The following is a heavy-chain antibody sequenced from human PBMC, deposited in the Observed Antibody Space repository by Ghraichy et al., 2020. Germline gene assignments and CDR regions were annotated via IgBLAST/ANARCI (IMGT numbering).Heavy chain of an antibody. Sequence: SETLSLTCTVSGDSLNNYYWSWIRQPPGKGLEWIGSIYHNGRTKYNPSLKSRVTMSVDTSKNQFSLSLTSVTAADTAVFYCARDQEWRAISSRFDPWGQGTLVSVSP. CDR1: GDSLNNYY. D-gene: IGHD3-3*01. CDR2: IYHNGRT. CDR3: ARDQEWRAISSRFDP. J-gene: IGHJ5*02. V-gene: IGHV4-59*01.